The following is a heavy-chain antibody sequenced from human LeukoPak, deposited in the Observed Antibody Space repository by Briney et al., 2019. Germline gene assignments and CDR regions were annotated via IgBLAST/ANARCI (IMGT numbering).Heavy chain of an antibody. Sequence: SETLSLTCSVSGASISSYYWSWIRQPAGKGLEWIGRIYTSGNTNYNPSLKSRVTMSVDVSKNHVSLKLSSVTAADTAVYYCARDHGEQWLVDYWGQGTLVTVSS. V-gene: IGHV4-4*07. CDR1: GASISSYY. CDR2: IYTSGNT. D-gene: IGHD6-19*01. J-gene: IGHJ4*02. CDR3: ARDHGEQWLVDY.